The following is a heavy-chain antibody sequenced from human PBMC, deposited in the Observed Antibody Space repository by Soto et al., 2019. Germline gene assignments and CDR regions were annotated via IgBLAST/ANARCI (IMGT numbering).Heavy chain of an antibody. CDR3: AHRPGDVYSWSSFDY. D-gene: IGHD6-13*01. J-gene: IGHJ4*02. V-gene: IGHV2-5*02. CDR1: GFSLTTSGEG. Sequence: QITLKESGPTLVKPTQPLTLTCTFSGFSLTTSGEGVGWIRQPPGKALEWLTLIYWDDDKRYSPSLKSRLTITKDTSKKQVVRTMTNMDPVDTATYYCAHRPGDVYSWSSFDYWGQGTLVTVSS. CDR2: IYWDDDK.